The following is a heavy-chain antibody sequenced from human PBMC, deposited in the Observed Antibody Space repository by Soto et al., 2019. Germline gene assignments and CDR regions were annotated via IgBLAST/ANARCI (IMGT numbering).Heavy chain of an antibody. D-gene: IGHD3-3*01. CDR2: ISWNSGSI. CDR3: AKCYFWSGRNAFAI. Sequence: EVQLVESGGGLVQPGRSLRLSCAASGFTFDDYAMHWVRQAPGKGLEWVSGISWNSGSIGYADSVEGRFTISRDNAKNSLYLQMNSLSAEDTALYYCAKCYFWSGRNAFAIWGQGTMVTVSS. V-gene: IGHV3-9*01. J-gene: IGHJ3*02. CDR1: GFTFDDYA.